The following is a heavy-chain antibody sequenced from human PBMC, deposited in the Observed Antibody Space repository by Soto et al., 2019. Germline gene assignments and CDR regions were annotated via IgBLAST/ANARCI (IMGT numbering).Heavy chain of an antibody. CDR1: GFTFSSYA. CDR3: ARYGSGSYQHYYYYYMDV. Sequence: PGGSLRLSCAASGFTFSSYAMSWVRQAPGKGLEWVSAISGSGGSTYYADSVKGRFTISRDNSKNTLYLQMNSLRAEDTAVYYCARYGSGSYQHYYYYYMDVWGKGTTVTVSS. D-gene: IGHD3-10*01. V-gene: IGHV3-23*01. J-gene: IGHJ6*03. CDR2: ISGSGGST.